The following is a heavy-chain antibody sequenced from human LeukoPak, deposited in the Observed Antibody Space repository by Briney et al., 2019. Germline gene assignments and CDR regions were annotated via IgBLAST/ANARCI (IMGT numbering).Heavy chain of an antibody. CDR1: GGSFSGYY. CDR2: INHSGRT. J-gene: IGHJ6*04. CDR3: ARGQTFYGMDV. V-gene: IGHV4-34*01. Sequence: SETLSLTCAVYGGSFSGYYWSWIRQPPPKGLQGIGGINHSGRTNHNPSLNSRVTISVDTSKNQFSLKLSSVPAADTAVYYCARGQTFYGMDVSGKGTTVTVSS.